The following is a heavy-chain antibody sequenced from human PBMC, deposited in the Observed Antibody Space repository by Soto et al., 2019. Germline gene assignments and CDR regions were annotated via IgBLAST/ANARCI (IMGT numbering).Heavy chain of an antibody. J-gene: IGHJ4*02. CDR2: IYQSGST. Sequence: PSETLSLTCAVSGGSINSGGFSWSWIRQPPGKGLEWIGYIYQSGSTYYNPSLKSRVTLLVDTSNNRFSLKMNSVTAADTAVYYCARTPYGGYFDRWGQGTQVTVSS. D-gene: IGHD4-17*01. V-gene: IGHV4-30-2*01. CDR3: ARTPYGGYFDR. CDR1: GGSINSGGFS.